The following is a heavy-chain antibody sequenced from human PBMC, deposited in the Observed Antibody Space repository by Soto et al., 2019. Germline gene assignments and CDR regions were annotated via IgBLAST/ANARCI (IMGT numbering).Heavy chain of an antibody. CDR1: GFTFSSYA. V-gene: IGHV3-30-3*01. Sequence: QVQLVESGRGVVQPGRSLRLSCAASGFTFSSYAMHWVRQAPGKGLEWVAVISYDGSNKYYADSVKGRFTISRDNSKNTLYLQMNSLRAEDTAVYYCASSDYWGQGTLVTVSS. J-gene: IGHJ4*02. CDR2: ISYDGSNK. CDR3: ASSDY.